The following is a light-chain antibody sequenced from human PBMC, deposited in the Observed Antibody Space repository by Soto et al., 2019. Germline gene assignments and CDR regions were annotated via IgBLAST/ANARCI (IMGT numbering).Light chain of an antibody. CDR2: GPS. V-gene: IGKV3-15*01. CDR3: HQYNDWPPA. J-gene: IGKJ1*01. Sequence: EIVVTQSPATLSVSPGERATLSCRASQSVSNNVAWYQQKPGQAPRLLIYGPSTRASGIPARFSGSGYGREFTLTISSLQSEDYGVYYCHQYNDWPPAFGQGTKVEIK. CDR1: QSVSNN.